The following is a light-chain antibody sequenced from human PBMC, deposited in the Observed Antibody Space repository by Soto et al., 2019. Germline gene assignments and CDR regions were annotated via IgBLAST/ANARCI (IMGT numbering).Light chain of an antibody. V-gene: IGKV1-12*01. CDR3: HQANSYPIT. CDR1: QGINSW. CDR2: AAS. J-gene: IGKJ5*01. Sequence: DIQMTQSPSSVSASVGDRVTITCRASQGINSWLAWYQQKPGKAPKLLIYAASSLQSGVPSRFSGSGSGTDVTITISSLQPADFVTNYCHQANSYPITFGQGTQLEI.